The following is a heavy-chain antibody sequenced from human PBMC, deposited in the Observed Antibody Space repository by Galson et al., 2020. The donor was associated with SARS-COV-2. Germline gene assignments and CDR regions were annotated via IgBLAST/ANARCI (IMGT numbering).Heavy chain of an antibody. J-gene: IGHJ3*01. CDR2: ITGGGDRT. D-gene: IGHD1-26*01. CDR1: AFIFGNYH. CDR3: AKRTLVGISIEALDV. V-gene: IGHV3-23*01. Sequence: GGSLRLSCAASAFIFGNYHMHWVRQAPGKGPEWLAAITGGGDRTWYADSVKGRFTISRDNFKNTLYLQIDSLRAEDTALYYCAKRTLVGISIEALDVWGQGTMVTVSS.